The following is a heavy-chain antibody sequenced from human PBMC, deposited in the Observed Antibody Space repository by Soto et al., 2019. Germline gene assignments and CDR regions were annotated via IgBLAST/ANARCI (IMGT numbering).Heavy chain of an antibody. Sequence: PSETLSLTCTVSGGSISGYYWSWIRQPPGKGLEWIGYIYYSGSTNYNPSLKSRVTISVDTSKNQFSLKLSSVTAADTAVYYCAKDQLYIRGVIHNWFDPWGQGTLVTVSS. V-gene: IGHV4-59*01. J-gene: IGHJ5*02. CDR3: AKDQLYIRGVIHNWFDP. CDR1: GGSISGYY. CDR2: IYYSGST. D-gene: IGHD3-10*02.